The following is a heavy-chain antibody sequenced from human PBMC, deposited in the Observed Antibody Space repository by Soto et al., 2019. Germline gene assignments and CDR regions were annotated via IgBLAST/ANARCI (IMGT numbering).Heavy chain of an antibody. Sequence: ASVKVSCKASGYTFTSYAMHWVRQAPGQRLEWMGWINAGNGNTKYSQKFQGRVTITRDTSASTAYMELSSLRSEDTAVYYCARGITIFGVVMWLEGHNWFDPWGQGTLVTVSS. CDR3: ARGITIFGVVMWLEGHNWFDP. D-gene: IGHD3-3*01. J-gene: IGHJ5*02. CDR1: GYTFTSYA. V-gene: IGHV1-3*01. CDR2: INAGNGNT.